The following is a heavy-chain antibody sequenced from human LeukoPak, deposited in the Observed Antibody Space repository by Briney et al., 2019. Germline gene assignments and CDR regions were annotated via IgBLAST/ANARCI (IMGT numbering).Heavy chain of an antibody. D-gene: IGHD6-13*01. CDR1: GFTFSDYY. J-gene: IGHJ5*02. V-gene: IGHV3-11*05. CDR2: ITSSSSYT. CDR3: ARVKRGQQLGNWFDP. Sequence: PGGSLRLSCAASGFTFSDYYMSWIRQAPGKGLEWISYITSSSSYTNYADSVKGRFTISRDNAKNSLYLQMNSLRAEDTAVYYCARVKRGQQLGNWFDPWGQGTLVTVSS.